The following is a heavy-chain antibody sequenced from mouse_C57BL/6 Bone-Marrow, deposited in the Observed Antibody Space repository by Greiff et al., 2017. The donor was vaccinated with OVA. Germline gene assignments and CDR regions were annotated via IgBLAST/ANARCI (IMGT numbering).Heavy chain of an antibody. Sequence: LEESGAELVRPGTSVKVSCKASGYAFTNYLIEWVKQRPGQGLEWIGVINPGSGGTNYNEKFKGKATLTADKSSSTAYMQLSSLTSEDSAVYFCAREWLGMDYWGQGTTLTVSS. CDR3: AREWLGMDY. D-gene: IGHD2-2*01. CDR2: INPGSGGT. J-gene: IGHJ2*01. CDR1: GYAFTNYL. V-gene: IGHV1-54*01.